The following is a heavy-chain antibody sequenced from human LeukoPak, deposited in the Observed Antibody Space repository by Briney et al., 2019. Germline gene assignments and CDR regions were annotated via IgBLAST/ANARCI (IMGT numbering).Heavy chain of an antibody. CDR1: GFTFSSYA. CDR3: ASTMVRGVITHSLDY. Sequence: GGSLRLSCAASGFTFSSYAMHWVRQAPGKGLEWVAVISYDGSNKYYADSVKGRFTISRDNSKNTLYLQMNSLRAEDTAVYYCASTMVRGVITHSLDYWGQGTLVTVSS. J-gene: IGHJ4*02. D-gene: IGHD3-10*01. V-gene: IGHV3-30-3*01. CDR2: ISYDGSNK.